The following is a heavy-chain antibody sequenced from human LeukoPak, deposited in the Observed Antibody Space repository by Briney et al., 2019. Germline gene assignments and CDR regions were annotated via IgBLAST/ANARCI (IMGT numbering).Heavy chain of an antibody. CDR1: GVSISSYY. Sequence: NSSETLSLTCTVSGVSISSYYWSWLRQPPGKGLEWIGYIYYSGSTNYNPSLKSRVTISVDTSKNQFSLKLSSVTAADTAVYYCARLARAIVVVPAAADYWGQGTLVTVSS. J-gene: IGHJ4*02. CDR2: IYYSGST. V-gene: IGHV4-59*01. CDR3: ARLARAIVVVPAAADY. D-gene: IGHD2-2*01.